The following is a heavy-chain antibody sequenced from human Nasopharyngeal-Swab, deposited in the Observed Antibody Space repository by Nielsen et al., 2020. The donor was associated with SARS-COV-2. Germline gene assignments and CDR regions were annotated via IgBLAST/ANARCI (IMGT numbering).Heavy chain of an antibody. Sequence: ASVKVSCKASGYTFTSYYMHWVRQAPGQGLEWMGIINPSGGSTSYAQKFQGRVTMTRDTSTSTVYMELSSLRSEDTAVYYCARDYDYVWGSYPDYYYGMDVWGQGTTVTVSS. CDR3: ARDYDYVWGSYPDYYYGMDV. CDR1: GYTFTSYY. V-gene: IGHV1-46*01. CDR2: INPSGGST. J-gene: IGHJ6*02. D-gene: IGHD3-16*01.